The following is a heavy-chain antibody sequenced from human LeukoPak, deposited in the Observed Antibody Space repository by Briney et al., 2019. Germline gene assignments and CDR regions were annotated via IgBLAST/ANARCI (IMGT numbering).Heavy chain of an antibody. J-gene: IGHJ3*02. D-gene: IGHD3-10*01. V-gene: IGHV3-33*01. CDR3: ASSFRGVIAFDS. CDR2: IWYDGSNK. Sequence: GGSLRLSCAASGFTFSTYSMHWVRQAPGKGLEWGALIWYDGSNKYFADSVKGRFTISRDNSKNTLYLQMNRVRDEDTAVYYCASSFRGVIAFDSWGQGTMVTVSS. CDR1: GFTFSTYS.